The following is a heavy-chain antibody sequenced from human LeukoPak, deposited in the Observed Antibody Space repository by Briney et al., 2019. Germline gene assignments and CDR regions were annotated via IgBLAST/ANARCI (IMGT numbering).Heavy chain of an antibody. D-gene: IGHD1-26*01. J-gene: IGHJ4*02. CDR2: INPSGGST. CDR1: GYTFTSYY. V-gene: IGHV1-46*01. Sequence: ASVKVSCKASGYTFTSYYMHWVRQAPGQGLEWMGIINPSGGSTSYAQKFQGRVTMTRDTSTSTVYMELSSLRSEDTAVYYCARVGPGFQYRGSYYGYYFDYWGQGTLVTVSS. CDR3: ARVGPGFQYRGSYYGYYFDY.